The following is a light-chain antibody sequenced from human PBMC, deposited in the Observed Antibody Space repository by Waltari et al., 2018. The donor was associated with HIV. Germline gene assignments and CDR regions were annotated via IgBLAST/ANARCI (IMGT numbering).Light chain of an antibody. Sequence: EIVLTQSPGTLSLSPGERATLSCRASHSVSSSYLAWYQQKPGLPPRLLIYDASTRATGVPARFSGSGSGTEFTLTITSLQSEDFAVYYCHQYHNWPPFTFGQGTKLEI. CDR3: HQYHNWPPFT. CDR1: HSVSSSY. J-gene: IGKJ2*01. CDR2: DAS. V-gene: IGKV3-15*01.